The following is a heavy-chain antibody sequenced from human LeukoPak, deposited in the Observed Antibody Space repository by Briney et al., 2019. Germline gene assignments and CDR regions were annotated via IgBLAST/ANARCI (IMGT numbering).Heavy chain of an antibody. D-gene: IGHD3-3*01. CDR1: GYTFTGYY. CDR2: INPNSGGT. V-gene: IGHV1-2*02. Sequence: ASVKVSCKASGYTFTGYYMHWVRQAPGQGLEWMGWINPNSGGTNYAQKFQGRVTMTRDTSISTAYMELRSLRSDDTAVYYCARGEYYDFWSGYSWFDPWGQGTLVTVSS. J-gene: IGHJ5*02. CDR3: ARGEYYDFWSGYSWFDP.